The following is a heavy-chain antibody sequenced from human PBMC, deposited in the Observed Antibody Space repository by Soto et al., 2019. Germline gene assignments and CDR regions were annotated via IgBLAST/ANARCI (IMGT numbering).Heavy chain of an antibody. J-gene: IGHJ4*02. Sequence: EVQLLESGGGLVQPGGSLRLSCATDGFTFDSYAMHWVRQAPGKGLEWVSSLSGSGYQTYYADSVKGRLTISRDLSKNTVYLQMNSLRAEDTAVYFCAKDRLTVFGVVVTFEDWGRGTLVTVAS. CDR3: AKDRLTVFGVVVTFED. V-gene: IGHV3-23*01. CDR1: GFTFDSYA. CDR2: LSGSGYQT. D-gene: IGHD3-3*01.